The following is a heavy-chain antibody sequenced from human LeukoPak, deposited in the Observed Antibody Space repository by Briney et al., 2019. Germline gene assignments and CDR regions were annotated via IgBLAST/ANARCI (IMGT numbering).Heavy chain of an antibody. CDR3: ARDHRYAFDN. V-gene: IGHV3-48*01. J-gene: IGHJ4*01. CDR1: GFNFIDYS. Sequence: GGSLRLSCAASGFNFIDYSMNWVRQAPGKGLEWISYIGISSGNTKYADSVKGRFTTSRDKARNSLYLQMNSLRVEDTAVHYCARDHRYAFDNWGHGTLVTVSS. D-gene: IGHD5-12*01. CDR2: IGISSGNT.